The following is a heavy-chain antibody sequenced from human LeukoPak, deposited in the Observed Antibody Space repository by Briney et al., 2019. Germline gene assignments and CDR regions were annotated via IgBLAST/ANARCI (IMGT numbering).Heavy chain of an antibody. D-gene: IGHD2-2*02. CDR3: ARPYCHSTNCYKFDAFDI. V-gene: IGHV4-39*01. Sequence: SETLSLTCTVSGGSMSSSSYYWGWIRQPPGKGLEWFGSIYYSGSTYYNPSLKSRVTISVDTSKNQFSLKLSSVTAADTAVYYCARPYCHSTNCYKFDAFDIWGQGTMVTVSS. CDR2: IYYSGST. J-gene: IGHJ3*02. CDR1: GGSMSSSSYY.